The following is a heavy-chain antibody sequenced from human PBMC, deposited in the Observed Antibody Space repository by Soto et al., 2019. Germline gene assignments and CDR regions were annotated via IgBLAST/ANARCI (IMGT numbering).Heavy chain of an antibody. D-gene: IGHD5-12*01. CDR1: GGTIKSGDYF. J-gene: IGHJ4*02. V-gene: IGHV4-30-4*01. Sequence: SETLSLTCGGSGGTIKSGDYFWSWIRQPPGKGLEWIGSIFYTGSTYYSPSLKSRASMSMDTSKNLLSLRLRSLTAADTAVYFCARVKATLYRHYYFDYWGQGTPVTVSS. CDR2: IFYTGST. CDR3: ARVKATLYRHYYFDY.